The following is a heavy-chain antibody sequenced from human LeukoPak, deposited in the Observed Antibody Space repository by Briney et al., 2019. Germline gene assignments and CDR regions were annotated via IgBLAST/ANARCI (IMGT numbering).Heavy chain of an antibody. Sequence: GGSLRLSCAASGFTFSVAAMTWVRQAPGKGLEWVSLIGASGESTYYADSVKGRFTISRDNAKNSLYLQMNSLRAEDTAVYYCARLTSGRTNWFDPWGQGTLVTVSS. J-gene: IGHJ5*02. V-gene: IGHV3-23*01. CDR3: ARLTSGRTNWFDP. CDR1: GFTFSVAA. D-gene: IGHD5-12*01. CDR2: IGASGEST.